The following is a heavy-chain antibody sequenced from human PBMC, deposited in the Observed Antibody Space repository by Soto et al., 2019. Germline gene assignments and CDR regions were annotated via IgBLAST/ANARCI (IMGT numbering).Heavy chain of an antibody. Sequence: QVQLVQSRGEVKKPGASVKVSCKTSGYSFTTYGISWVRQAPGQGLEWMGWISGYNGNTNYAQKLQGRVTMTTDTSTSNADMELRSLRSDDTAVYYCAREGPAPYYYYGMDVWGQGSTVTVSS. CDR3: AREGPAPYYYYGMDV. CDR1: GYSFTTYG. CDR2: ISGYNGNT. J-gene: IGHJ6*02. V-gene: IGHV1-18*01.